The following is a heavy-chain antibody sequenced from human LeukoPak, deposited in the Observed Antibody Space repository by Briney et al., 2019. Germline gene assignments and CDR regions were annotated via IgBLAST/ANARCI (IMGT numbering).Heavy chain of an antibody. V-gene: IGHV4-39*07. D-gene: IGHD2-15*01. CDR2: FYYSGST. Sequence: NPSETLSLTCTVSGGPISSSSSYWGWIRQPPGRGLEWIGNFYYSGSTFYHPSLKSRVTISVDTSKNQFSLKLSSVTAADTAVYYCARVSGGSSQVDYWGQGTLVTVSS. CDR1: GGPISSSSSY. J-gene: IGHJ4*02. CDR3: ARVSGGSSQVDY.